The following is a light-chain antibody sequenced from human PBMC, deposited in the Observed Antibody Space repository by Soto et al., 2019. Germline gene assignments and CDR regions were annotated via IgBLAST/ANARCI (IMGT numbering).Light chain of an antibody. J-gene: IGKJ4*01. CDR1: ESIGNY. CDR3: QWRSDWPPRLT. CDR2: DAS. Sequence: EVVLTQSPATLSLSPGERATLSCRASESIGNYLAWYQQKLGQAPKLLIYDASHRAIGIPGRFSGDGSGTDVTLTISSLDPEDFAVYYCQWRSDWPPRLTFGGGTKVEIK. V-gene: IGKV3-11*01.